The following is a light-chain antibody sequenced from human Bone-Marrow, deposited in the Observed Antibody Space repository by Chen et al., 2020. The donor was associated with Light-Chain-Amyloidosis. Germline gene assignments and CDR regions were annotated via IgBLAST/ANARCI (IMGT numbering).Light chain of an antibody. J-gene: IGLJ1*01. CDR3: SSYTIANTLV. CDR1: SSDVGGDNH. Sequence: QSALTQPASVSGSPGQSITISCTGTSSDVGGDNHVSWYQQHPDKAPKLMIYEVTNRPSWVPDLCSRSKSDNTASLTSSVLQTEDGADYFGSSYTIANTLVFGRGTRVTVL. V-gene: IGLV2-14*01. CDR2: EVT.